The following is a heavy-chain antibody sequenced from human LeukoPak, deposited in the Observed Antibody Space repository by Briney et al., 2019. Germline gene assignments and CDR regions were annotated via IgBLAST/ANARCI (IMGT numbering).Heavy chain of an antibody. CDR2: INTNTGNP. CDR3: ARKEGQWPLPDYYYYYGMDV. CDR1: GYTFTSYA. Sequence: ASVKVSCKASGYTFTSYAMNWVRQAPGQGLEWMGWINTNTGNPTYAQGFTGRFVFSLDTSVSTAYLQISSLKAEDTAVYYCARKEGQWPLPDYYYYYGMDVWGQGTTVTVSS. V-gene: IGHV7-4-1*02. J-gene: IGHJ6*02. D-gene: IGHD6-19*01.